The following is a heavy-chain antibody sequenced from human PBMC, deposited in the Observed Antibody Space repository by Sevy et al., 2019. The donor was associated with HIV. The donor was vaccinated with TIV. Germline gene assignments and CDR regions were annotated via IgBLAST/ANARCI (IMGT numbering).Heavy chain of an antibody. J-gene: IGHJ4*02. CDR3: ARDLPPSATTVAHFDR. CDR1: GFLFSSYE. D-gene: IGHD4-17*01. CDR2: ISNSGTTI. V-gene: IGHV3-48*03. Sequence: GGSLRLSCTTSGFLFSSYEMNWVRQAPGKGLEWVSYISNSGTTIYYSDSVKGRFTISRDKARNPLYLQMSSLRAEDSAVYYCARDLPPSATTVAHFDRWGQGTLVTVSS.